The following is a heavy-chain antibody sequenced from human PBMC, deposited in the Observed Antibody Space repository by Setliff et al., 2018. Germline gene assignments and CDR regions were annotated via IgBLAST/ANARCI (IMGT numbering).Heavy chain of an antibody. V-gene: IGHV1-18*01. Sequence: ASVKVSCKASGDSFSNYAITWVRQAPGQGLEWMGWISASNGNTNSAQKLQGRVTMTTDTSTSTAYMEVRSLRSDDTAQYYCVRDRAAIVVGPPTAAFDIWGHGTMVTVSS. J-gene: IGHJ3*02. D-gene: IGHD2-2*01. CDR1: GDSFSNYA. CDR3: VRDRAAIVVGPPTAAFDI. CDR2: ISASNGNT.